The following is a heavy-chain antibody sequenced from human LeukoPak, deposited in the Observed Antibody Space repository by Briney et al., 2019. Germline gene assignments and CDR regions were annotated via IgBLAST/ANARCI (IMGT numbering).Heavy chain of an antibody. V-gene: IGHV3-30-3*01. D-gene: IGHD3-10*01. CDR3: TRGSGSGSFLIDY. Sequence: GGSLRLSCAASGFTFSAYAIHWVRQPPGKCLEWVSCTSSDATTEHFADSAKGRFTMSRDNSKNTVYLQMTTLRDVDTAVYYCTRGSGSGSFLIDYWGRGTLVTVSS. CDR2: TSSDATTE. CDR1: GFTFSAYA. J-gene: IGHJ4*02.